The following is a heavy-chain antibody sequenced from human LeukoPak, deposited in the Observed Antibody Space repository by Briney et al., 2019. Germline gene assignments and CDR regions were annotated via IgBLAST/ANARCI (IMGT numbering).Heavy chain of an antibody. CDR3: ARDRGGSYYDSSGSVTNI. CDR2: IYYSGST. CDR1: GGSISGYY. V-gene: IGHV4-59*01. Sequence: SETLSLTCTVSGGSISGYYWNWIRQPPGKGLEWIGYIYYSGSTNYNPSLKSRVTISADTSKNQLSLKLSSVTAADTAIYYCARDRGGSYYDSSGSVTNIWGQGTTVTVSS. D-gene: IGHD3-22*01. J-gene: IGHJ6*02.